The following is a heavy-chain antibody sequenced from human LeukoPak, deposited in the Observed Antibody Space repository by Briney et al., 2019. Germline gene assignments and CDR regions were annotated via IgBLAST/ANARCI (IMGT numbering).Heavy chain of an antibody. V-gene: IGHV3-7*01. D-gene: IGHD3-10*01. Sequence: EPGGSLRLSCAASGFTFSSYWMSWVRQAPGKGLEWVANIKQDGSEKYYVDSVKGRFTISRDNAKNSLYLQMNSLRAEDTAVYYCASLGTDGLEGLLWFGEPRLVFDYWGQGTLVTVSS. CDR1: GFTFSSYW. J-gene: IGHJ4*02. CDR2: IKQDGSEK. CDR3: ASLGTDGLEGLLWFGEPRLVFDY.